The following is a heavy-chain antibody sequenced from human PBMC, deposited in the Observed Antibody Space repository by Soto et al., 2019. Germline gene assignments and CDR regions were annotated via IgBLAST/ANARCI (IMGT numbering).Heavy chain of an antibody. CDR3: ARGFLEWLSHPYYGMDV. Sequence: QVQLQASGPGLVKPSQTLSLTCTVSGGSISSGGYYWSWIRQHPGKGLEWIGYIFDSCTTYYNPSLTRRVTISVDMSKNQFSLKLSTVTAADTAVYYCARGFLEWLSHPYYGMDVWGQGTTVTVSS. V-gene: IGHV4-31*03. D-gene: IGHD3-3*01. CDR2: IFDSCTT. CDR1: GGSISSGGYY. J-gene: IGHJ6*02.